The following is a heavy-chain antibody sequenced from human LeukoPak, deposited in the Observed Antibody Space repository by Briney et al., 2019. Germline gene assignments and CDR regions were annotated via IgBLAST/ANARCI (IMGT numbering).Heavy chain of an antibody. CDR3: AKGNYDILTGYPDY. V-gene: IGHV3-9*01. CDR2: ISWNSGSI. CDR1: GFTFDDYA. Sequence: GGSLRLSCAASGFTFDDYAMHWVRQAPGKGLEWVSGISWNSGSIGYADSVKGRFTISRDNAKNSLYLQMNSLRAEDTALYYCAKGNYDILTGYPDYWGQGTLVTISS. J-gene: IGHJ4*02. D-gene: IGHD3-9*01.